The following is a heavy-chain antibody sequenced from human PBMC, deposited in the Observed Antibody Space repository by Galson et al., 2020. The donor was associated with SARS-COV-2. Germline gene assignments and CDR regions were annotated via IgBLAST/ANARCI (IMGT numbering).Heavy chain of an antibody. CDR2: ISSSSSTI. J-gene: IGHJ4*02. CDR1: GFTFSSYS. Sequence: GESLKISCAASGFTFSSYSVNWVRQAPGKGLEWVSYISSSSSTIYYADSVKGRFTISRDNAKNSLYLQINSLRAEDTAVYYCARDRAAYYFDYWGQRTLVTVSS. CDR3: ARDRAAYYFDY. V-gene: IGHV3-48*04.